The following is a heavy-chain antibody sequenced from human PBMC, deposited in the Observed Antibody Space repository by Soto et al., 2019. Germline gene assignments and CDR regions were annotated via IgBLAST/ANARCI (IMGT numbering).Heavy chain of an antibody. CDR1: GYTFTSYD. V-gene: IGHV1-8*01. Sequence: ASVKVSCKASGYTFTSYDINWVRQATGQGLEWMGWMNPNSGNTGYAQKFQGRVTMTRNTSISTAYMELSSVTAADTAVYYCARGSTDYFDYWGQGTLVTVS. CDR3: ARGSTDYFDY. CDR2: MNPNSGNT. J-gene: IGHJ4*02.